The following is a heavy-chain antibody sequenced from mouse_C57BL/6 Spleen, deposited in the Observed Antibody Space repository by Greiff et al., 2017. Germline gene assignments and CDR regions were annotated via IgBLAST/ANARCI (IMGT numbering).Heavy chain of an antibody. J-gene: IGHJ3*01. V-gene: IGHV1-81*01. Sequence: VKLMESGAELARPGASVKLSCKASGYTFTSYGISWVKQRTGQGLEWIGEIYPRSGNTYYNEKFKGKATLTADKSSSTAYMELRSLTSEDSAVYFCLIYYDLFAYWGQGTLVTVSA. CDR2: IYPRSGNT. CDR3: LIYYDLFAY. D-gene: IGHD2-4*01. CDR1: GYTFTSYG.